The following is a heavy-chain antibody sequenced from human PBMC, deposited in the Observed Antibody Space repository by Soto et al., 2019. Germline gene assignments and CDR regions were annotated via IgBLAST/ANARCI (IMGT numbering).Heavy chain of an antibody. D-gene: IGHD5-12*01. J-gene: IGHJ5*02. CDR3: ARGPSYDGKPTTRWFDP. CDR2: IYYSGST. Sequence: SETLSLTCTVSGGSISSYYWSWIRQPPGKGLEWIGYIYYSGSTNYNPSLKSRVTISVDTSKNQFSLKLSSVTAADTAVYYCARGPSYDGKPTTRWFDPWGQGTLVTVSS. CDR1: GGSISSYY. V-gene: IGHV4-59*01.